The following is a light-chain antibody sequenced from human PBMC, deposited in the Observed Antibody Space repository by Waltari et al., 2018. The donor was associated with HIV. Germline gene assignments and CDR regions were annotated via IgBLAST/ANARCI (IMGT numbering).Light chain of an antibody. J-gene: IGLJ2*01. CDR2: EVS. V-gene: IGLV2-14*01. Sequence: QSALTQPASLSWSPGQAITIPCPGTRSDVCLHSYVSWSQQHPGKVPRLLIYEVSNRPSGVSSRFSGSKSGNTASLTISGLQAEDEADYYCCSYTTTNNFVLFGGGTKLTVL. CDR1: RSDVCLHSY. CDR3: CSYTTTNNFVL.